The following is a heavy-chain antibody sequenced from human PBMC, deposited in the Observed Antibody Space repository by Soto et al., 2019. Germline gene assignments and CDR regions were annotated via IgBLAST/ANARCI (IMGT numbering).Heavy chain of an antibody. CDR2: IYHSGST. Sequence: SETLSLTCAVSGGSITSGGYSWSWIRQPPGKGLEWIGYIYHSGSTYYNPSLKSRVTISVDRSKNQFSLKLSSVTAADTAVYYCARAYGGYADYWGQGALVTVSS. J-gene: IGHJ4*02. V-gene: IGHV4-30-2*01. CDR1: GGSITSGGYS. D-gene: IGHD5-12*01. CDR3: ARAYGGYADY.